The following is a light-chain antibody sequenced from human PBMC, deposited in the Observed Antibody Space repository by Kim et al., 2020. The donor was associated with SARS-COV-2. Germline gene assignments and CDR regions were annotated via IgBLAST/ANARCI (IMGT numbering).Light chain of an antibody. CDR3: SSYTSSSSVV. CDR1: SSDVGGYNY. J-gene: IGLJ2*01. V-gene: IGLV2-14*01. Sequence: QSALTQPASVSGSPGQSITISCTVTSSDVGGYNYVSWYQQHPGKAPKLMIYDVSKRPSGVSNRFSGSKSGNTASLTISGLQAEDEADYYCSSYTSSSSVVFGGGTQLTVL. CDR2: DVS.